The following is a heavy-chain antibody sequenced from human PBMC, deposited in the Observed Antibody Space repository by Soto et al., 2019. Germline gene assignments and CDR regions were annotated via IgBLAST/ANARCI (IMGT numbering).Heavy chain of an antibody. Sequence: GGSLRLSCVVSGFTFSSFTMNWVRQAPGKGLEWVSSISSISYIYYADSVKGRFTISRDNAKNSLYLQMNSLRAEDTAVYYCARGPTSGTYVYWGQGTLVTVSS. D-gene: IGHD1-26*01. CDR1: GFTFSSFT. CDR3: ARGPTSGTYVY. V-gene: IGHV3-21*06. J-gene: IGHJ4*02. CDR2: ISSISYI.